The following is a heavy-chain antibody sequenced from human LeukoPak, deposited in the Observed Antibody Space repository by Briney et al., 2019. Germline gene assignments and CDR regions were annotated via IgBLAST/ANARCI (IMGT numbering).Heavy chain of an antibody. J-gene: IGHJ3*02. CDR3: AKANSGSVDVFDI. D-gene: IGHD1-26*01. CDR1: GFTFSSYG. Sequence: GRSLRLSCASSGFTFSSYGMHWVRQAPGKGLVWVAVIWYDGSRKNYADSVKGRFPISRDNSKNTLYLQMNSLRAEDTAVYYCAKANSGSVDVFDIWGQGTMVTVSS. CDR2: IWYDGSRK. V-gene: IGHV3-33*06.